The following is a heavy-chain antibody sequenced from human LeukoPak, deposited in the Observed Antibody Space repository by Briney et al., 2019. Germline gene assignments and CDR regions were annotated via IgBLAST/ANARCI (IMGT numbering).Heavy chain of an antibody. CDR3: ARGGNYYYGSGSFNFDY. Sequence: SETLSLTCTVSGGSISSYYWSWIRQPAGKGLEWIGRIYTSGSTNYNPSLKSRVTMSVDTSKNQFSLKLSSVTAADTAVYYCARGGNYYYGSGSFNFDYWAREPWSPSPQ. D-gene: IGHD3-10*01. J-gene: IGHJ4*02. V-gene: IGHV4-4*07. CDR2: IYTSGST. CDR1: GGSISSYY.